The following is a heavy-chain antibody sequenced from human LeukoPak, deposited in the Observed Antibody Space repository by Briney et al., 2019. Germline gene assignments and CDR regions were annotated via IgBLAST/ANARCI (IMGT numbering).Heavy chain of an antibody. CDR2: IYTSGST. Sequence: PSQTLSLTCTVSGGSISSGSYYWSWIRQPAGKGLEWTGRIYTSGSTNYNPSLKSRVTISVDTSKNQFSLKLSSVTAADTAVYYCAKERLSYDSSGYYQPWFDPWGQGTLVTVSS. CDR1: GGSISSGSYY. D-gene: IGHD3-22*01. CDR3: AKERLSYDSSGYYQPWFDP. J-gene: IGHJ5*02. V-gene: IGHV4-61*02.